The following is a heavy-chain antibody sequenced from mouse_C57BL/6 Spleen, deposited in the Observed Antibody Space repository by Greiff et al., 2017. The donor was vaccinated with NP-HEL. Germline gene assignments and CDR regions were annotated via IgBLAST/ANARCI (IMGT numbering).Heavy chain of an antibody. CDR2: IWSGGST. CDR3: ASYYDYDEGPAWFAY. D-gene: IGHD2-4*01. Sequence: QVQLQQSGPGLVQPSQSLSITCTVSGFSLTSYGVHWVRQSPGKGLEWLGVIWSGGSTDYNAAFISRLSISKDNSKSQVFFKMNSLQADDTAIYYCASYYDYDEGPAWFAYWGQGTLVTVSA. V-gene: IGHV2-2*01. CDR1: GFSLTSYG. J-gene: IGHJ3*01.